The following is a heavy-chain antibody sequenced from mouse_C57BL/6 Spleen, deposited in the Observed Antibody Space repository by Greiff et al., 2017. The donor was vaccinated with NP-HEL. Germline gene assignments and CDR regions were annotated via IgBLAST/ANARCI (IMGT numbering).Heavy chain of an antibody. J-gene: IGHJ4*01. CDR1: GYTFTDYY. CDR2: IYPGSGNT. Sequence: QVQLQQSGAELVRPGASVKLSCKASGYTFTDYYINWVKQRPGQGLEWIARIYPGSGNTYYNEKFKGKATLTAEKSSSTAYMQLSSLTSEDSAVYVCARKGTHWYYYAMDYWGQGTSVTVSS. D-gene: IGHD3-3*01. CDR3: ARKGTHWYYYAMDY. V-gene: IGHV1-76*01.